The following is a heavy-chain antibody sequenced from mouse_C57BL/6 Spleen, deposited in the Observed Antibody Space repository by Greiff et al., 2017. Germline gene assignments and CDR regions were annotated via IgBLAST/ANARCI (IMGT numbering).Heavy chain of an antibody. CDR1: GFTFSSYA. D-gene: IGHD4-1*01. CDR3: ARVYRKLGEDAMDY. CDR2: ISDGGSYT. J-gene: IGHJ4*01. V-gene: IGHV5-4*03. Sequence: DVKLVESGGGLVKPGGSLKLSCAASGFTFSSYAMSWVRQTPEKRLEWVATISDGGSYTYYPDNVKGRFTISRDNAKNNLYLQMSHLKSEDTAMYYCARVYRKLGEDAMDYWGQGTSVTVSS.